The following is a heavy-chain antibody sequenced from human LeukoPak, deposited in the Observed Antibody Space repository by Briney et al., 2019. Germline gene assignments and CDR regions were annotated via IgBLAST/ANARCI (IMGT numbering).Heavy chain of an antibody. V-gene: IGHV1-2*02. D-gene: IGHD2-15*01. CDR1: GYTFTSYG. Sequence: ASVKVSCKASGYTFTSYGISWVRQAPGQGLEWMGWINPNSGGTNYAQKFQGRVTMTRDTSISTAYMELSRLRSDDTAVYYCARVLYCSGGSCYGMDVWGQGTTVTVSS. J-gene: IGHJ6*02. CDR2: INPNSGGT. CDR3: ARVLYCSGGSCYGMDV.